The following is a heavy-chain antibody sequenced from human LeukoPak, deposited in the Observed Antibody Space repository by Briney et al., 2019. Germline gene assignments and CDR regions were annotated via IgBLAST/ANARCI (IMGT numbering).Heavy chain of an antibody. CDR3: TEVRQGYSSGEGSSLDY. CDR2: ISGSGAGT. D-gene: IGHD6-19*01. V-gene: IGHV3-23*01. J-gene: IGHJ4*02. Sequence: GGSLRLSCAASGFTFSSYAMSWVRQAPGKGLEWVSAISGSGAGTYYADSVKGRFTISRDNSKNTLFLQMNSLRAEDTAVYYCTEVRQGYSSGEGSSLDYWGRGTLVTVSS. CDR1: GFTFSSYA.